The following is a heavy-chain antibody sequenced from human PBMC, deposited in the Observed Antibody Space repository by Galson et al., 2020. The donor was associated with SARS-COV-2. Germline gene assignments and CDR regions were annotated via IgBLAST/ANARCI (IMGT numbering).Heavy chain of an antibody. J-gene: IGHJ6*02. D-gene: IGHD3-3*01. CDR1: GYTFTSYY. V-gene: IGHV1-46*03. CDR2: INPSGGST. CDR3: ARAIDYDFWSGYHDYYYGMDV. Sequence: ASVKVSCKASGYTFTSYYMHGVRQPAGQGLEWMGIINPSGGSTSYAHKLQGRATMTRETSTSTVYMGLSSLRSEDTAVYYCARAIDYDFWSGYHDYYYGMDVWGQGTTVTVSS.